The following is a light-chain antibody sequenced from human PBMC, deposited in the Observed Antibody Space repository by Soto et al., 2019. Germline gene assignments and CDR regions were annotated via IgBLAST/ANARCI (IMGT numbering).Light chain of an antibody. Sequence: VMTQAPATLSVSPGERAALSCRASQSISDTLAWYQQKPGQAPRLLVFATSARATGVPDRFRGSRSGTDFTLTISSLQPEDSATYYCHQYYNRPPWTFGQGTKVDIK. CDR3: HQYYNRPPWT. CDR2: ATS. V-gene: IGKV3-15*01. CDR1: QSISDT. J-gene: IGKJ1*01.